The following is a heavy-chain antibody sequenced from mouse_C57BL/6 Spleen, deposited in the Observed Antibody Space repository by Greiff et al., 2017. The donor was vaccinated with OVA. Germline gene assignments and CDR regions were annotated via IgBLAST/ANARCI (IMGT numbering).Heavy chain of an antibody. CDR2: IDPNSGGT. CDR3: VRSYYVYYAMDY. Sequence: QVQLKQPGAELVKPGASVKLSCKASGYTFTSYWMHWVKQRPGRGLEWIGRIDPNSGGTKYNEKFQSKATLTVDKHTSTAYMQLSSLPSEDSAVYYCVRSYYVYYAMDYWGEGTSVTVSS. CDR1: GYTFTSYW. D-gene: IGHD2-10*01. V-gene: IGHV1-72*01. J-gene: IGHJ4*01.